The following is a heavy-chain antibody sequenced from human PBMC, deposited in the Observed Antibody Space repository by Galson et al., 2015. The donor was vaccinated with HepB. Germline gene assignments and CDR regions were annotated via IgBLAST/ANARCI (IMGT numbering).Heavy chain of an antibody. D-gene: IGHD5-18*01. CDR1: GFTFSSYS. V-gene: IGHV3-21*01. Sequence: SLRLSCAASGFTFSSYSMNWVRQAPGKGLEWVSSISSSSSYIYYADSVKGRFTISRDNAKNSLYLQMNSLRAEDTAVYYCARASRGYSYGPYYFDYWGQGTLVTVSS. J-gene: IGHJ4*02. CDR3: ARASRGYSYGPYYFDY. CDR2: ISSSSSYI.